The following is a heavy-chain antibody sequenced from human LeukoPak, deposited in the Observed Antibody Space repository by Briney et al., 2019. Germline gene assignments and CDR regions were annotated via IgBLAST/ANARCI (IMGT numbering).Heavy chain of an antibody. Sequence: GGSLRLSCAASGFTFSSFAMSWVRQAPGKGLEWVSSTSGSGGNTYYAHSVKGRFTISRGNFKNTLFLQMNSLRAEDTATYYCAKQRASYGYVFDYWGQGTLVTVSS. V-gene: IGHV3-23*01. D-gene: IGHD5-18*01. CDR3: AKQRASYGYVFDY. J-gene: IGHJ4*02. CDR2: TSGSGGNT. CDR1: GFTFSSFA.